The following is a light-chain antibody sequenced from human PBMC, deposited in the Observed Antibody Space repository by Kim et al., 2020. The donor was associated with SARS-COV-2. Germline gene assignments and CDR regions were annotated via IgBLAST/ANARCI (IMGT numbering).Light chain of an antibody. CDR2: AAS. CDR3: QQYASYPPT. CDR1: QSLSSW. V-gene: IGKV1D-16*01. J-gene: IGKJ5*01. Sequence: ASVGDRVTITWRASQSLSSWLAWYQQKPERAPKTLIYAASSLESGVPSRCCGSGSGTDFTLTINSLQPEDFATYYCQQYASYPPTFGQGTRLEIK.